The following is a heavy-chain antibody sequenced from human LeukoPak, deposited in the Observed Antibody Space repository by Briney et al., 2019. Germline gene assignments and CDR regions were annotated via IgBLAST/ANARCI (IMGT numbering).Heavy chain of an antibody. CDR1: GGSFSGYY. J-gene: IGHJ4*02. V-gene: IGHV4-34*01. Sequence: KASETLSLTCAVYGGSFSGYYWSWIRQPPGKGLEWIGEINHSGSTNYNPSLKSRVTISVDTSKNQFSLKLSSVTAADTAVYYCARVRASRWLQPHYFDYWGQGTLATVSS. CDR2: INHSGST. CDR3: ARVRASRWLQPHYFDY. D-gene: IGHD5-24*01.